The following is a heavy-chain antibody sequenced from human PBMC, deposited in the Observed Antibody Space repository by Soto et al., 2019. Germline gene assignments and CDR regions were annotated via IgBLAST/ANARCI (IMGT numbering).Heavy chain of an antibody. Sequence: ASVKVSCKASGYTFTSHDINWVRQATGQGLEWMGWMNPNSGNTGYAQKFQGRVTMTRNTSISTAYMELSSLRSEDTAVYYCAREHIVVVTARGFDPWGQVTLVPVSS. D-gene: IGHD2-21*02. V-gene: IGHV1-8*01. J-gene: IGHJ5*02. CDR1: GYTFTSHD. CDR2: MNPNSGNT. CDR3: AREHIVVVTARGFDP.